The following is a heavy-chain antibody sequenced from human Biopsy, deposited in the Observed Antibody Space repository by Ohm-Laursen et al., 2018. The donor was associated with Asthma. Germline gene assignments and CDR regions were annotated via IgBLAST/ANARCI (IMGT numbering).Heavy chain of an antibody. D-gene: IGHD3-10*01. CDR1: GYTFNSAG. CDR2: ISVYNGNT. Sequence: GASVKVSCKASGYTFNSAGITWVRQAPGQGLGWMGWISVYNGNTKVAQKLQDRVTMITDTSTSTAYMELRSLRSDDTVVYFCARAVDYSHYYGIDVWGQGTTVTVS. CDR3: ARAVDYSHYYGIDV. V-gene: IGHV1-18*01. J-gene: IGHJ6*02.